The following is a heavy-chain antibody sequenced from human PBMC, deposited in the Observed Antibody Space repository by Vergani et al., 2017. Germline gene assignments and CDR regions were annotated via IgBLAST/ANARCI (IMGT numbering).Heavy chain of an antibody. D-gene: IGHD2-21*01. CDR3: AGEGGVYCSSNRGGDCYSYYFDY. CDR1: GYTFTSYG. V-gene: IGHV1-18*01. CDR2: ISAYNGNP. Sequence: QVQLVQSGAEVKKPGASVKVSCKASGYTFTSYGISWVRQAPGQGLEWMGWISAYNGNPNYAQKLQGRVTMTTDTSTSTAYMELRSLRSDDTAVYYCAGEGGVYCSSNRGGDCYSYYFDYWGQGTLVTVSS. J-gene: IGHJ4*02.